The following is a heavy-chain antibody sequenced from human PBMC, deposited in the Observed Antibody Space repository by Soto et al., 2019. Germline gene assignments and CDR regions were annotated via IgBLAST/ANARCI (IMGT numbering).Heavy chain of an antibody. V-gene: IGHV2-5*02. D-gene: IGHD3-22*01. CDR1: GFSRNTRGVG. CDR2: VYWDDDK. J-gene: IGHJ4*02. Sequence: QITLKESGPSLAKPTQPLTLTCSFSGFSRNTRGVGVGWIRQPPGKALEWLTVVYWDDDKRFSPSLKSRLTITMDAPNNQVVLTMTNVDPVDTATYYCARLSYYDTWSQTYDYWGQGTLVTVSS. CDR3: ARLSYYDTWSQTYDY.